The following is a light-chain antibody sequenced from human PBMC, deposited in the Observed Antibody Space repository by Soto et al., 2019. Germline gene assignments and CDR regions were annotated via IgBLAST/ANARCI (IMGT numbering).Light chain of an antibody. CDR1: QNVDSN. V-gene: IGKV3-15*01. J-gene: IGKJ2*01. Sequence: EIVMTQSPATLSVSPGEGAILSCRASQNVDSNLAWFQQKPGQAPRLLIYGASTRATDIPARFSGSGSGTEFTLTISSLQSEDFAVYYCQQYGSSHMYTFGQGTKLEIK. CDR3: QQYGSSHMYT. CDR2: GAS.